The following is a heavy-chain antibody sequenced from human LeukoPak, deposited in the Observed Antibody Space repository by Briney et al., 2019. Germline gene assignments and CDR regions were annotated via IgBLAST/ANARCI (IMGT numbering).Heavy chain of an antibody. CDR3: WARGGFDY. D-gene: IGHD3-10*01. CDR2: ISSSSNYI. CDR1: GFTFSTYS. Sequence: GGSLRLSCAASGFTFSTYSMNWVRQAPGKGLEWVSSISSSSNYIYYADSVKGRFTISRDNAKNSLYPQMNSLRVEDTALYYCWARGGFDYWGQGTLVTVSS. V-gene: IGHV3-21*01. J-gene: IGHJ4*02.